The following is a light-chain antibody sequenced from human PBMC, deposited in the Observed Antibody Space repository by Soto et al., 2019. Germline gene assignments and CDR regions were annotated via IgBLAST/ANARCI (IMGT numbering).Light chain of an antibody. CDR1: QSVSNNY. CDR3: QQYETSPRT. V-gene: IGKV3-20*01. Sequence: EIVLTQSPGTLSLSPGERATLSCRASQSVSNNYLAWYQQKPGQAPRRLIYGASSRATGIPDRFSGSGSGTDFTLTISRLEPEDFAVYYCQQYETSPRTFGQGTKVDIK. J-gene: IGKJ1*01. CDR2: GAS.